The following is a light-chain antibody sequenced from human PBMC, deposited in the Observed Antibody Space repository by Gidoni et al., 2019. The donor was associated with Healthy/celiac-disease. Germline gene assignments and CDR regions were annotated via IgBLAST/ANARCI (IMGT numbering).Light chain of an antibody. CDR3: QQYNNWPPWT. J-gene: IGKJ1*01. Sequence: EIVMTQSPANLSVSPGERATLPCRASQSVNSNLAWYQQKPGQAPRLLIYGASTRATGIPARFSGSGSGTEFTLTISSLQSEDFAVYYCQQYNNWPPWTFGQGTKVEIK. CDR1: QSVNSN. CDR2: GAS. V-gene: IGKV3-15*01.